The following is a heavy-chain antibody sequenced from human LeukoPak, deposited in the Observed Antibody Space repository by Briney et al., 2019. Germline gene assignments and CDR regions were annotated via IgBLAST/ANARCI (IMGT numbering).Heavy chain of an antibody. CDR1: GYSFTTYW. J-gene: IGHJ4*02. D-gene: IGHD6-13*01. V-gene: IGHV5-51*01. Sequence: GESLKISCHASGYSFTTYWIAWVRQMPGKGLEWMGIIYPSDSDTRYSPSIQGQVTISADKSISIVYLQWSSLRASDTAMYYCARQPSAGSKIDFWGQGTLVTVSS. CDR3: ARQPSAGSKIDF. CDR2: IYPSDSDT.